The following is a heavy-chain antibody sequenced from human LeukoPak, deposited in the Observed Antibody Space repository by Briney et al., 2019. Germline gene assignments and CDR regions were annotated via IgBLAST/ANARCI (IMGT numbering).Heavy chain of an antibody. J-gene: IGHJ5*02. Sequence: SETLSLTCTISGVPFSSYYWSWIRQPPGKGLEWIGYVHQSGTTNSNPSLKSRVTISVDTSKNQFSLKLTSVTAADTAVYYCARDGGSYSRNWLDPWGRGTLVTVSS. CDR2: VHQSGTT. V-gene: IGHV4-59*01. CDR3: ARDGGSYSRNWLDP. D-gene: IGHD3-16*01. CDR1: GVPFSSYY.